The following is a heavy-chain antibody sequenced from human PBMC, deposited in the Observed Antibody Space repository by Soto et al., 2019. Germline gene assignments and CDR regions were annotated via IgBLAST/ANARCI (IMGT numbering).Heavy chain of an antibody. D-gene: IGHD3-9*01. J-gene: IGHJ6*02. V-gene: IGHV4-59*08. Sequence: QVQLQESGPGLVKPSETLSLTCTVSGDSINTYYWNWIRQPLGKGLEWIGYIYNSGSTKYNPSLTSRGTISVDTSKSQFYLRLTSVLAADTAVYYCSRRQFRFFDSYGLDVWGQGTTVTVSS. CDR2: IYNSGST. CDR3: SRRQFRFFDSYGLDV. CDR1: GDSINTYY.